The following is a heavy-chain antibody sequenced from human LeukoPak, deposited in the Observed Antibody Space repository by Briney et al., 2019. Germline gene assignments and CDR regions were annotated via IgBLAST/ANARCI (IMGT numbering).Heavy chain of an antibody. CDR1: GGSISSGDYS. D-gene: IGHD5-24*01. V-gene: IGHV4-30-4*08. CDR2: IYYSGST. J-gene: IGHJ5*02. Sequence: SETLSLTCTVSGGSISSGDYSWSWIRHPPGKGLKWIGYIYYSGSTYYNPSLKSRVTISVDTSKNQFSLKLSSVTAADTAVYYCAREEMATMNWFDPWGQGTLVTVSS. CDR3: AREEMATMNWFDP.